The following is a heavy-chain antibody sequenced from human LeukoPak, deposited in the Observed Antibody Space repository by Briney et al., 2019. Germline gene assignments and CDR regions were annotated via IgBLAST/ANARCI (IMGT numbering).Heavy chain of an antibody. V-gene: IGHV3-30*04. CDR1: GFTFSSYA. CDR3: ATLGSEDGMDV. D-gene: IGHD5-12*01. J-gene: IGHJ6*02. CDR2: ISYDGSNK. Sequence: GGSLRLSCAASGFTFSSYAMHWVRQAPGKGLEWVAVISYDGSNKYYADSVKGRFTISGDNSKNTLYLQMNSLRAEDTAVYYCATLGSEDGMDVWGQGTTVTVSS.